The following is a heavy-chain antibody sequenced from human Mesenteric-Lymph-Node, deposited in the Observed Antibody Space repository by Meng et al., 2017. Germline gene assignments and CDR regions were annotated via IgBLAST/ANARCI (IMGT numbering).Heavy chain of an antibody. CDR1: GFTFSSYA. CDR3: ANSRDGNNYVGVH. D-gene: IGHD5-24*01. Sequence: GGSLRLSCAASGFTFSSYAMHWVRQAPGKGLQWVAVISYHGNNKYYADSVKGRFTISRDNSNNTVYLQMNSLRAEDTAVYYCANSRDGNNYVGVHWGQGTLVTVSS. CDR2: ISYHGNNK. V-gene: IGHV3-30*04. J-gene: IGHJ4*02.